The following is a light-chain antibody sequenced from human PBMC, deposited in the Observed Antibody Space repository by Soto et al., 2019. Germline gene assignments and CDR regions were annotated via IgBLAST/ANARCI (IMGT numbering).Light chain of an antibody. CDR3: SSYTSSSTVV. J-gene: IGLJ2*01. CDR2: EVS. V-gene: IGLV2-14*01. CDR1: SSDVGGYNY. Sequence: QSALTRPASVSGSPGQSITSSCTGTSSDVGGYNYVSWYQQHPGKAPKPMIYEVSNRPSGVSNRFSSSKSGNTASLTISGLQAEDEADYYCSSYTSSSTVVFGGGTKVTVL.